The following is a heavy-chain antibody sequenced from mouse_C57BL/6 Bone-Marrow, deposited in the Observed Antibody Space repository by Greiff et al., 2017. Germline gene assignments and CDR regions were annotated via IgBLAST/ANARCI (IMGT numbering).Heavy chain of an antibody. J-gene: IGHJ4*01. Sequence: VQLQQSGAELVRPGASVKLSCKASGYTFTDYYINWVKQRPGQGLEWIARIYPGSGNTYYNEKFKGKATLTAEKSSSTAYMQLSSLTSEDSAVYFCARGVLRPVSRDYAMDYWGQGTSVTVSS. CDR2: IYPGSGNT. V-gene: IGHV1-76*01. CDR1: GYTFTDYY. D-gene: IGHD1-1*01. CDR3: ARGVLRPVSRDYAMDY.